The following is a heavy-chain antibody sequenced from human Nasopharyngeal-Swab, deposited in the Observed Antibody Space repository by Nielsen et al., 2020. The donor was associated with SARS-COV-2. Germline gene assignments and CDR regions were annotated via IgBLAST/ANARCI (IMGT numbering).Heavy chain of an antibody. V-gene: IGHV1-8*02. Sequence: ASVKVSCKASGGTFSSYAISWVRQAPGQGLEWMGWMNPNSGNTGYAQKFQGRVTMTRNTSISTAYMELSSLRSEDTAVYYCARGQFRSPSDYWGQGTLVTVSS. CDR2: MNPNSGNT. CDR1: GGTFSSYA. CDR3: ARGQFRSPSDY. J-gene: IGHJ4*02.